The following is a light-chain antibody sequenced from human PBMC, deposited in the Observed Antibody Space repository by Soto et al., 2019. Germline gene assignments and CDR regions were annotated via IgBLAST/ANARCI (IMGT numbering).Light chain of an antibody. Sequence: DIQMTQSPPSLSASVGDRVTITWRASQDIRDYLGWYQQKPGKAPKRLIYAASTLQSGVPSRFSGSGSGTEFTLTIADLQPEDFATYYCPQNHTNPCTFGHGTRLDI. CDR2: AAS. CDR1: QDIRDY. CDR3: PQNHTNPCT. V-gene: IGKV1-17*02. J-gene: IGKJ5*01.